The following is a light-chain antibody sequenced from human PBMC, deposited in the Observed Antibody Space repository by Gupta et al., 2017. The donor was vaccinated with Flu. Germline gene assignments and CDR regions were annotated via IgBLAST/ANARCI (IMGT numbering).Light chain of an antibody. Sequence: DIVMTQSSLSLPVTPGEPASISCRSSQTLLHSNGYNYLDWYLQKPGQSPQLLIYLGSTRASGVPDRFSGSGSGTDFTLKISRVEAEDVGVYYCMQALQTPLVTFGQGTRLEIK. V-gene: IGKV2-28*01. J-gene: IGKJ5*01. CDR2: LGS. CDR1: QTLLHSNGYNY. CDR3: MQALQTPLVT.